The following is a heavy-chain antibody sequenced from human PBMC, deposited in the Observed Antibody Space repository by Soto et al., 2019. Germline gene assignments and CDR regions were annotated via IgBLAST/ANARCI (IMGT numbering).Heavy chain of an antibody. Sequence: XEALSVTSTVSGGASSNSGYYLGCVRQPPGKGLEWIGIIYYSGSTYYNPSLKSRVTISVDTSKNQFSLQLSSVTPADTAVYYCRGYDFWSGYNGGYYYYAMALWGQATTVTVSS. D-gene: IGHD3-3*01. CDR2: IYYSGST. CDR1: GGASSNSGYY. CDR3: RGYDFWSGYNGGYYYYAMAL. J-gene: IGHJ6*02. V-gene: IGHV4-39*01.